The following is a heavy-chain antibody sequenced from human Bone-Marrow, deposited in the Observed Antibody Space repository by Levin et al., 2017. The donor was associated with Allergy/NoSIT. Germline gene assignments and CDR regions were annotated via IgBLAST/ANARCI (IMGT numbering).Heavy chain of an antibody. CDR1: GFNFNNYG. Sequence: SCAASGFNFNNYGLHWVRQGPGKGLEWVSFISYDGGKKYYADSVKGRFTISRDNSKNSLFLQMNSLRVDDTAIYYCAKDDGDGYNGVDYWGQGTLVTVSS. J-gene: IGHJ4*02. V-gene: IGHV3-30*18. CDR2: ISYDGGKK. D-gene: IGHD5-24*01. CDR3: AKDDGDGYNGVDY.